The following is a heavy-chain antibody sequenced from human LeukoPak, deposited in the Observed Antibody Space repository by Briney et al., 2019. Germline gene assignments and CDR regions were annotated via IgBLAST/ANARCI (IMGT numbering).Heavy chain of an antibody. V-gene: IGHV3-30*01. CDR3: AKDGSIHLITMVRGVFFDY. CDR1: GFTFSRYA. J-gene: IGHJ4*02. D-gene: IGHD3-10*01. Sequence: GGSLRLSCAASGFTFSRYAMHWVRQAPGKGLEWVAVISHDGRNKDYAGSVKGRFTISRDNSKNTLYLQMNSLRAEDTAVYYCAKDGSIHLITMVRGVFFDYWGQGTLVTVSS. CDR2: ISHDGRNK.